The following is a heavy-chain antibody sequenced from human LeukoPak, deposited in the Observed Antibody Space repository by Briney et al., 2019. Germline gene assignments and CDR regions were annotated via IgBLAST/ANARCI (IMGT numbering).Heavy chain of an antibody. V-gene: IGHV3-11*01. CDR3: ARISLDGYAPYYFDY. CDR2: ISSSGSYI. J-gene: IGHJ4*02. CDR1: GFTFSDYY. D-gene: IGHD2-2*01. Sequence: PGGSLRLSCAASGFTFSDYYMSWIRQAPGKGLEWVSYISSSGSYIYYADSVKGRFTISRDNAKNSLYLQMNSLRAEDTAVYYCARISLDGYAPYYFDYWGQGTLVTVSS.